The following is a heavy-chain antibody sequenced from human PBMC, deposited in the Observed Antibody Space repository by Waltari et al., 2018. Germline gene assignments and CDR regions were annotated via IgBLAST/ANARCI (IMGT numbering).Heavy chain of an antibody. J-gene: IGHJ6*03. CDR2: ISGRGGST. CDR3: AKGPDTAMVYYYYYYMDV. CDR1: GFTFSSYA. V-gene: IGHV3-23*01. Sequence: EVQLLESGGGLVQPGGSLRLSCAASGFTFSSYAMRWVRQAPGKGLAWVSAISGRGGSTYYADPVKGRFTISRDNSKNTLYLQMNSLRAEDTAVYYCAKGPDTAMVYYYYYYMDVWGKGTTVTVSS. D-gene: IGHD5-18*01.